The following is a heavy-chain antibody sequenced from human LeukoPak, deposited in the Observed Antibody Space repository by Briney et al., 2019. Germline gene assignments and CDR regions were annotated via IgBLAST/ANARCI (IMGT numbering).Heavy chain of an antibody. CDR1: GFTFSDYY. J-gene: IGHJ1*01. CDR2: IKPDASGQ. CDR3: ARDGDYGDYSAEYFQH. D-gene: IGHD4-17*01. Sequence: GGSLRLSCAASGFTFSDYYMSWVRQAPGKGLEWVANIKPDASGQYYMDSVKGRFTISRDNAKNSLYLQMNSLRAEDTAVYYCARDGDYGDYSAEYFQHWGQGTLVTVSS. V-gene: IGHV3-7*01.